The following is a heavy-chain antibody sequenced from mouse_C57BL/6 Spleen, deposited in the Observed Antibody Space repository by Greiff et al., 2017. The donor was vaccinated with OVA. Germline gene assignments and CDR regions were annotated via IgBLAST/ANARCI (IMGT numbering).Heavy chain of an antibody. CDR1: GYSITSGYY. J-gene: IGHJ4*01. CDR3: SREGSYDAIDD. Sequence: EVQLVESGPGLVKPSQSLSLTCSVSGYSITSGYYWYWIRQLPGNKLEGMGYKSYDGSNNYNPSLNNRIAITSDTSKNQFFLKLNSVTTEDTATYYGSREGSYDAIDDWGQGTSVTVSS. CDR2: KSYDGSN. V-gene: IGHV3-6*01.